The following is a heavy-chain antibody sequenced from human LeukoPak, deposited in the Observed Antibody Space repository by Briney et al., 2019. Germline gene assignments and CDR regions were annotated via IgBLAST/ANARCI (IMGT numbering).Heavy chain of an antibody. V-gene: IGHV3-23*01. D-gene: IGHD2-2*01. CDR2: ASGSGGNS. CDR1: GFTFSTYA. Sequence: GGSLRLSCAASGFTFSTYAMSWVRQAPEKGLEWVSSASGSGGNSDYTDSVKGRFTISRDNSKNTLYLQMNGLRAEDTAVYYCTKGVIVVVPAARGFEYWGQGTRVTVSS. CDR3: TKGVIVVVPAARGFEY. J-gene: IGHJ4*02.